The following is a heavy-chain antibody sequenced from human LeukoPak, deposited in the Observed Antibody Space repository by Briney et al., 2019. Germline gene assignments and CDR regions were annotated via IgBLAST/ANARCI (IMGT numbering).Heavy chain of an antibody. V-gene: IGHV3-21*01. CDR3: ARALLDSEDIVVVPAAMGDY. CDR2: ISSSSSYI. J-gene: IGHJ4*02. Sequence: GGSLRLSCAASGFTFSSYSMNWVRQAPGKGLEWVSSISSSSSYIYYADSVKGRFTISRDNAKNSLYLQMNSLRAEDTAVYYCARALLDSEDIVVVPAAMGDYWGQGTLVTVFS. D-gene: IGHD2-2*01. CDR1: GFTFSSYS.